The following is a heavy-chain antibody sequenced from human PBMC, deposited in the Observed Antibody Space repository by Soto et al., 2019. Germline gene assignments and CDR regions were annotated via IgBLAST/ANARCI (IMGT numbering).Heavy chain of an antibody. CDR3: VRYCSTTLCNGVATRTFDY. V-gene: IGHV3-48*03. CDR2: ISTSGSTV. CDR1: RFTFSTYE. Sequence: GSLRLSCAASRFTFSTYEMNWVRQAPGKGLEWVSYISTSGSTVYYADSVKGRFTISRDNTRNSLYLQMNSLRDEDTALYYCVRYCSTTLCNGVATRTFDYWGQGTLVTVSS. D-gene: IGHD2-2*01. J-gene: IGHJ4*02.